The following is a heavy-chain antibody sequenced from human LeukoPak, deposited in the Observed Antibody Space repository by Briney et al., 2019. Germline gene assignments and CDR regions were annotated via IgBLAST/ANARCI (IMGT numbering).Heavy chain of an antibody. CDR2: MNPNSGNT. CDR1: GYTFTSYD. Sequence: ASVKVPCKASGYTFTSYDINWVRQATGQGLEWMGWMNPNSGNTGYAQKFQGRVTMTRNTSISTAYMELGRLRSEDTAVYYCARGHGRIQLWSGDYWGQGTLVTVSS. CDR3: ARGHGRIQLWSGDY. V-gene: IGHV1-8*01. J-gene: IGHJ4*02. D-gene: IGHD5-18*01.